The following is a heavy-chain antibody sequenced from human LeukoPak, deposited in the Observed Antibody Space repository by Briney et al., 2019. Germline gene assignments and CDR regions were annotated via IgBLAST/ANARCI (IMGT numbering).Heavy chain of an antibody. V-gene: IGHV1-24*01. Sequence: ASVKVSCKVSGYSLNELSLHWVRQAPGKGLEWMGGFDPEDGEAAYAQKFQDRVTVTDDTSTDTAYMELDSLRSDDTAVYYCATAGWGTYSAFFHHWGQGTLVTVSS. CDR1: GYSLNELS. J-gene: IGHJ1*01. D-gene: IGHD1-26*01. CDR3: ATAGWGTYSAFFHH. CDR2: FDPEDGEA.